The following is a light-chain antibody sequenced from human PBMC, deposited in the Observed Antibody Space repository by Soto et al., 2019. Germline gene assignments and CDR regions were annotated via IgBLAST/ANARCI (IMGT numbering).Light chain of an antibody. J-gene: IGLJ2*01. V-gene: IGLV2-14*03. CDR3: RSYTSSSTLV. CDR1: SSDVGTYKY. CDR2: DVS. Sequence: QSALTQPASVSASPGQSITISCTGTSSDVGTYKYVSWYQHHPGKAPKLMIYDVSNRPSGVSDRFSGSKSGNTASLIISGLQTEDEGDYYCRSYTSSSTLVFGGGTKVTVL.